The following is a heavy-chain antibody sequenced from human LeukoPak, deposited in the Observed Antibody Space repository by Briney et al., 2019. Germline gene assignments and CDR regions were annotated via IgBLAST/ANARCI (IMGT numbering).Heavy chain of an antibody. D-gene: IGHD3-9*01. Sequence: GASVKVSCKASGYTFTGYGISWVRQAPGQGLEWMGWISAYNGNTNYAQKLQGRVTMTTDTSTSTAYMELRSLRSDDTAVYYCARGLQEGGYDILTGYLDWGQGTLVTLSS. J-gene: IGHJ4*02. CDR1: GYTFTGYG. V-gene: IGHV1-18*01. CDR3: ARGLQEGGYDILTGYLD. CDR2: ISAYNGNT.